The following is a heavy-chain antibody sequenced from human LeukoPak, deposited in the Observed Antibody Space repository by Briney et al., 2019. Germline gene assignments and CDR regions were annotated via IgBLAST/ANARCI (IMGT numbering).Heavy chain of an antibody. CDR2: IIGSGGST. Sequence: SGGSLRLSCAASGFTFSSYAMSWVRQAPGKGLEWVSAIIGSGGSTYYADSVKGRFTISTDTSTNTLYLQMNSLRAEDTAVYYCATLSFHPGYSYGYAFDYWGQGTLVTVSS. D-gene: IGHD5-18*01. CDR3: ATLSFHPGYSYGYAFDY. CDR1: GFTFSSYA. V-gene: IGHV3-23*01. J-gene: IGHJ4*02.